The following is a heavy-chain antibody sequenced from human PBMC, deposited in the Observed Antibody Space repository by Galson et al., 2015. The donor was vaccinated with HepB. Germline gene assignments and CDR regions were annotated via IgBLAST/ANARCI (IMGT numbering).Heavy chain of an antibody. CDR2: ISYDGSNK. Sequence: SLRLSCAASGFTFSSYGMHWVRQAPGKGLEWVAVISYDGSNKYYADSVKGRFTISRDNSKNTLYLQMNSLRAEDTAVYYCAKDVRYGSSWYWYFDLWGRGTLVTVSS. V-gene: IGHV3-30*18. CDR3: AKDVRYGSSWYWYFDL. D-gene: IGHD6-13*01. J-gene: IGHJ2*01. CDR1: GFTFSSYG.